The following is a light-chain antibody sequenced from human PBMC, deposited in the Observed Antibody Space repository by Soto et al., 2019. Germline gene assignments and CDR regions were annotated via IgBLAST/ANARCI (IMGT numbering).Light chain of an antibody. CDR2: DAS. CDR3: QQRSNLTLT. Sequence: EIVLTQAPGTRSLSPGERATLSCRASQSVSRSYLAWYQQKPGQAPRLLIYDASNRETGIPARFSGSGAGTEFTLTISSLEPEDVAVYYCQQRSNLTLTFGGGTKVDIK. J-gene: IGKJ4*01. CDR1: QSVSRSY. V-gene: IGKV3-11*01.